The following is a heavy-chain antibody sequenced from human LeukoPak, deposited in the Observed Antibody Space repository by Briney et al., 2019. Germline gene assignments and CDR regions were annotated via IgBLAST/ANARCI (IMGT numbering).Heavy chain of an antibody. J-gene: IGHJ4*02. D-gene: IGHD2-21*02. CDR3: AKDKIKTRVTQFDY. Sequence: GGSLRLSCAASGFTFSCYAMSWVRQAPGKGLEWVSAISGSGGSTYYADSVKGRFTISRDNSKNTLYLQMNSLRAEDTAVYYCAKDKIKTRVTQFDYWGQGTLVTVSS. V-gene: IGHV3-23*01. CDR2: ISGSGGST. CDR1: GFTFSCYA.